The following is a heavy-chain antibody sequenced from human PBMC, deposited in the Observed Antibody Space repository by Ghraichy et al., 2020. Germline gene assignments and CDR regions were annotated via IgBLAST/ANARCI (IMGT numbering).Heavy chain of an antibody. CDR3: AKGNSYNYDGRGFYYFHY. Sequence: ASVKVSCKVSGYTLSALSMHWVRQAPGQGLEWMGGFDPEKGETLYAQNFQGRVSISEDTSTDTAYMELSGLRSDDTAFYYCAKGNSYNYDGRGFYYFHYWGQGTLVTVSS. CDR2: FDPEKGET. J-gene: IGHJ4*02. CDR1: GYTLSALS. D-gene: IGHD3-16*01. V-gene: IGHV1-24*01.